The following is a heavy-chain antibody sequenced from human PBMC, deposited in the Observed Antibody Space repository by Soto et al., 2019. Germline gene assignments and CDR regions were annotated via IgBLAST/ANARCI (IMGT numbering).Heavy chain of an antibody. Sequence: ASVKVSCKASGYTFTKFHIHWVRQAPGQGLEWMGMINPSGGGTSDAQRFQGRVTITADESTSTAYMELSSLRSEDTAVYYCARELRWSPYYFDYWGQGTLVTVSS. V-gene: IGHV1-46*01. CDR3: ARELRWSPYYFDY. D-gene: IGHD4-17*01. CDR1: GYTFTKFH. CDR2: INPSGGGT. J-gene: IGHJ4*02.